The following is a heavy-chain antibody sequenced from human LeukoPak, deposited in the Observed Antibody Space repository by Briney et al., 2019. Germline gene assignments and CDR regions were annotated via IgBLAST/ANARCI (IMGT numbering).Heavy chain of an antibody. CDR1: GYTFTSSG. CDR2: ISAYNGNT. Sequence: ASVKVSCKASGYTFTSSGISWVRQAPGQGLEGMGWISAYNGNTNYAQKLQGRVTMTTDTSTSTAYMELSSLRSEDTAVYYCARDPNNHYYYMDVWGKGTTVTVSS. CDR3: ARDPNNHYYYMDV. V-gene: IGHV1-18*01. D-gene: IGHD1/OR15-1a*01. J-gene: IGHJ6*03.